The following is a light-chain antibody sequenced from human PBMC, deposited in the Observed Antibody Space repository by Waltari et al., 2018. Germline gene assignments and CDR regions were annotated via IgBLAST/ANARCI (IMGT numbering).Light chain of an antibody. CDR2: CAS. CDR1: SVLYSSNNKNY. Sequence: SVLYSSNNKNYLAWYQQKPGQPPKLLIYCASTRESGVPDRFSGSGSGTDFTLTISSLQAEDVVVYYCQQYYSTPYTFGQGTKLEIK. V-gene: IGKV4-1*01. CDR3: QQYYSTPYT. J-gene: IGKJ2*01.